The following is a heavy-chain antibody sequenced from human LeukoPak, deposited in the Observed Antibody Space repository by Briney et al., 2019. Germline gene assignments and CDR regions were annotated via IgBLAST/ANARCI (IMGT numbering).Heavy chain of an antibody. D-gene: IGHD2-2*01. CDR3: AKLVLPAAIISPYNWFDP. CDR1: GFTFSSYP. CDR2: ISGSGGST. Sequence: GGSLRLSCAASGFTFSSYPMSWVRQAPGKGLECVSAISGSGGSTYYADSIKGRFTVSRDNSKNTLFLQMDSLRAEDAAVYYCAKLVLPAAIISPYNWFDPWGQGTLVIVSS. J-gene: IGHJ5*02. V-gene: IGHV3-23*01.